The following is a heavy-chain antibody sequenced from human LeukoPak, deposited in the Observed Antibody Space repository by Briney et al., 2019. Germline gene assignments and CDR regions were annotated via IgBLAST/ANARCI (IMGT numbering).Heavy chain of an antibody. D-gene: IGHD3-16*01. J-gene: IGHJ4*02. CDR3: ARKKGGALGEFDY. CDR1: GGSISSYY. V-gene: IGHV4-59*08. Sequence: ASETLSLTCTVSGGSISSYYWSWIRQPPGKGLEWIGYIYYSGSTNYNPSLKSRVTISVDTSKNQFSLKLSSVTAADTAVYYCARKKGGALGEFDYWGQGTLVTVSS. CDR2: IYYSGST.